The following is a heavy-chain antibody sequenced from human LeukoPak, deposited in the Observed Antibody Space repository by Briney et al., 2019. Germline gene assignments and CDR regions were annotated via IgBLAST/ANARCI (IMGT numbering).Heavy chain of an antibody. V-gene: IGHV5-51*01. CDR3: ARHNNWAFDY. Sequence: GEPLKIPCQASGYSLASYWIGWVRQLSGKGLEWMAIIHPNDGSSIYSPSFEGQVTISADKSINTAYLEWSTLKASDTAIYYCARHNNWAFDYWDRGTLLTVSS. CDR1: GYSLASYW. D-gene: IGHD2/OR15-2a*01. J-gene: IGHJ4*02. CDR2: IHPNDGSS.